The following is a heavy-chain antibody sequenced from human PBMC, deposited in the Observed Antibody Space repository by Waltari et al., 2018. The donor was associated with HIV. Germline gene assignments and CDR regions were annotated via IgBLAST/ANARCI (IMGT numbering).Heavy chain of an antibody. CDR3: ARLTAVSGMGNLDY. V-gene: IGHV4-34*01. CDR2: INHSGNI. CDR1: GGSFNDYS. Sequence: QVQLQQWGAGLLKPSDTLSLTCAVYGGSFNDYSLACTRKLPGQGLEWIGDINHSGNINYKPSRKSRVTMSGDTSKNKFSLKLSSVSAADTAVYYCARLTAVSGMGNLDYWGQGTRVTVSA. D-gene: IGHD6-25*01. J-gene: IGHJ4*02.